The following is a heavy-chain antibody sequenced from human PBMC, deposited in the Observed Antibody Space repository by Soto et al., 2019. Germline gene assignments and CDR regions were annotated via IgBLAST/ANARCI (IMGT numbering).Heavy chain of an antibody. CDR3: ARVKYYDILTGYEGGYDGY. Sequence: GASLRLSCAASGFTPSRLSMYWVRQAPGKGLEWISYINSAGSIIYYADSVQGRFTISRANFKNTLYMQLNSLRAEDTAVYYCARVKYYDILTGYEGGYDGYWGQGSGVTIS. V-gene: IGHV3-48*01. D-gene: IGHD3-9*01. J-gene: IGHJ4*02. CDR1: GFTPSRLS. CDR2: INSAGSII.